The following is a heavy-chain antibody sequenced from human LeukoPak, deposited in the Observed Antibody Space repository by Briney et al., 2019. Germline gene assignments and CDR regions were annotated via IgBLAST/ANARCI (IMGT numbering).Heavy chain of an antibody. CDR2: ISGDHGST. D-gene: IGHD2-2*01. CDR3: ASSRGGYCSSTTCRYYYYYYMDV. Sequence: LPGGSLGLSCAVSGFTFSNHAMSWVRQAPGKGLEWVSAISGDHGSTYYGDSVKGRFTVSRDKSKNTLYLQMNSLRAEDTAVYYCASSRGGYCSSTTCRYYYYYYMDVWGKGTTVTVSS. CDR1: GFTFSNHA. V-gene: IGHV3-23*01. J-gene: IGHJ6*03.